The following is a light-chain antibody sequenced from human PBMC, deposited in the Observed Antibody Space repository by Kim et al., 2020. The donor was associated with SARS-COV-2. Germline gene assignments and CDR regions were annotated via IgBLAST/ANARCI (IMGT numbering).Light chain of an antibody. CDR3: QAWDSSNEV. V-gene: IGLV3-1*01. Sequence: SYELTQPPSVSVSPGQTASITCSGDKLGDKYACWYQQKPGQSPVLDIYQDSKRPSGIPERFSGSNSGNTATLTISGTQAMDEADYYCQAWDSSNEVCGGG. CDR1: KLGDKY. J-gene: IGLJ2*01. CDR2: QDS.